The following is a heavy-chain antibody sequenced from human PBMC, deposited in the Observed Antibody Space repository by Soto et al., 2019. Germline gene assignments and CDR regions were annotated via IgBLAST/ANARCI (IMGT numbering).Heavy chain of an antibody. J-gene: IGHJ4*02. CDR1: GFTFSSYA. CDR2: ISGSGGST. D-gene: IGHD4-17*01. V-gene: IGHV3-23*01. Sequence: QPGGSLRLSCAASGFTFSSYAMSWVRQAPGKGLEWVSAISGSGGSTYYADSVKGRFTISRDNSKNTLYLQMNSLRAEDTAVYYCANPGYGDYVFDYWGQGTLVTVSS. CDR3: ANPGYGDYVFDY.